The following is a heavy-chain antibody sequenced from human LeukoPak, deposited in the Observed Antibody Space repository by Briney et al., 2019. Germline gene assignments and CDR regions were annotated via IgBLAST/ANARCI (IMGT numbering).Heavy chain of an antibody. D-gene: IGHD3-22*01. CDR1: GGSISSSSYY. CDR3: ARDSPPYYYDSSGYYYGDAFDI. J-gene: IGHJ3*02. Sequence: SETLSLTCTVSGGSISSSSYYWGWIRQPPGKGLEWIGSIYYSGSTYYNPSFKSRVTISVDTSKNQFSLKLSSVTAADTAVYYCARDSPPYYYDSSGYYYGDAFDIWGQGTMVTVSS. CDR2: IYYSGST. V-gene: IGHV4-39*07.